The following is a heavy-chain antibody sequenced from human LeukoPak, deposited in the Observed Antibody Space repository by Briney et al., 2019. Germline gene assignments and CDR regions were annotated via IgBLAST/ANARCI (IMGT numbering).Heavy chain of an antibody. D-gene: IGHD3-22*01. CDR1: GFTFSSYA. CDR3: AKAHDSSGSAYYFDY. V-gene: IGHV3-23*01. Sequence: GGSLRLSCAASGFTFSSYAMSWVRQAPGEGLEWVSAISGSGGSTYYADSVKGRFTISRDNSKNTLYLQMNSLRAEDTAVYYCAKAHDSSGSAYYFDYWGQGTLVTVSS. CDR2: ISGSGGST. J-gene: IGHJ4*02.